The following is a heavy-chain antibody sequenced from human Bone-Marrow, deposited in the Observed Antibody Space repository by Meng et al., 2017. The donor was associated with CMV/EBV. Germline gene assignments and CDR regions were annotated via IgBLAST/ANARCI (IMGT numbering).Heavy chain of an antibody. J-gene: IGHJ4*02. Sequence: GGSLRLSCAASGFTFSSYWMSWVRQSPGAGLEWVSVIYSGGTTYYADSVKGRFTVSRDDSENTLHLQLNSLRSEDTAVYYCAVAVAGNWGQGTLVTVSS. CDR1: GFTFSSYW. CDR2: IYSGGTT. D-gene: IGHD6-19*01. V-gene: IGHV3-66*02. CDR3: AVAVAGN.